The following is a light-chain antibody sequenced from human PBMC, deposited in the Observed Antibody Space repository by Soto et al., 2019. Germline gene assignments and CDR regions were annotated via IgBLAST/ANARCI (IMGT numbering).Light chain of an antibody. V-gene: IGKV1-17*03. CDR2: DAS. CDR1: QGISNY. J-gene: IGKJ5*01. CDR3: LQHKSYPIT. Sequence: DIQMTQSPSAMSSSVGDIFTITCRASQGISNYLAWFQQKPGKAPKRLIYDASSLQSGVPSRFSGSGSGTEFTLTISSLQPEDFATYYCLQHKSYPITFGQGTRLEIK.